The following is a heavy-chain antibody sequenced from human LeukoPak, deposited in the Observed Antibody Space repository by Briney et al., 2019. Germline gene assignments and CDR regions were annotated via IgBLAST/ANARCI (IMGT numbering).Heavy chain of an antibody. V-gene: IGHV3-53*01. J-gene: IGHJ4*02. CDR3: ARASSSWYMGYYFDY. D-gene: IGHD6-13*01. CDR2: IYSGGST. Sequence: GESLRLSCAASGFTFSSNYMSWVRQAPGKGLEWVSVIYSGGSTYYADSVKGRFTISRDNSKNTLYLQMNSVRAEDTTVYYCARASSSWYMGYYFDYWGQGTLVTVSS. CDR1: GFTFSSNY.